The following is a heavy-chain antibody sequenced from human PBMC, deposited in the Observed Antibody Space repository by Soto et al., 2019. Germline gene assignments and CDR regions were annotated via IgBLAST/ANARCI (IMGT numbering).Heavy chain of an antibody. Sequence: EVQLLESGGGLVQPGGSLRLSCAASGFTSSSYAMSWVRQVPGKGLEWVSAISGTGANTYYADSVKGRFTISRDNSKNTLYLQMNSLRADDAAVYYCATLRFCTSSSCYGREGGYWGQGTLVTVSS. D-gene: IGHD2-2*01. CDR3: ATLRFCTSSSCYGREGGY. V-gene: IGHV3-23*01. CDR1: GFTSSSYA. J-gene: IGHJ4*02. CDR2: ISGTGANT.